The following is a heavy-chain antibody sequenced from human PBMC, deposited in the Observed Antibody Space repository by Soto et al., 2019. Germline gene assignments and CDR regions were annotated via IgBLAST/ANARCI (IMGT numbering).Heavy chain of an antibody. Sequence: QVQLVQSGAEVKKPGSSVKVSCKASGGTFSSYAVSWVRQAPGRGLEWMGGIIPILGTPNYAQTFQGRVTITADESTRTAYMELSSLRSDDTAVYFCARNPHHFWSGYYRAAHYYYYHMDVWGQGTTVTVSS. V-gene: IGHV1-69*01. CDR3: ARNPHHFWSGYYRAAHYYYYHMDV. J-gene: IGHJ6*02. CDR2: IIPILGTP. D-gene: IGHD3-3*02. CDR1: GGTFSSYA.